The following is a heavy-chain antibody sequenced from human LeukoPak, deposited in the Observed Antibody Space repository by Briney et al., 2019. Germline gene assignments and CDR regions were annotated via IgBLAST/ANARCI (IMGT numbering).Heavy chain of an antibody. J-gene: IGHJ4*02. Sequence: GGSLRLSCAASGFTFSSYEMNWVRQAPGKGLEWVSYIGSGDSTIYYADSVKGRFTISRDNAKNSLYLHMNSLRAEDTAVYYCARDGGWGLYFDYWGQGTLVTVSS. CDR3: ARDGGWGLYFDY. CDR1: GFTFSSYE. D-gene: IGHD6-19*01. V-gene: IGHV3-48*03. CDR2: IGSGDSTI.